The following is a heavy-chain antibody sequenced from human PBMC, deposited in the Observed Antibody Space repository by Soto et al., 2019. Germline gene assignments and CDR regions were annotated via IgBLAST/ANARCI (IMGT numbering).Heavy chain of an antibody. CDR2: ISGSGGST. CDR3: AKEKNFWSGTTAFDS. J-gene: IGHJ5*01. Sequence: EVRMLESGGDLVQPGGSLRLSCADSSFTFNMSAMSWVRQAPGKGLEWVSGISGSGGSTYYTDSVEGRFTISRDNSKNTLFLQMDRLSAEDTAVYYCAKEKNFWSGTTAFDSWGQGTPVTVSS. D-gene: IGHD3-3*01. CDR1: SFTFNMSA. V-gene: IGHV3-23*01.